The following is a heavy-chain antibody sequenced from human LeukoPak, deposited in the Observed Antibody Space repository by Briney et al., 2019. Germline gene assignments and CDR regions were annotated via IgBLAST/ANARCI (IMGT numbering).Heavy chain of an antibody. CDR3: ARDRAAEYYFDY. D-gene: IGHD3-10*01. CDR2: IGGSGSSL. V-gene: IGHV3-21*01. Sequence: GGSLRLSCAASGFTFNSYAMNWVRQAPGEGLEWVSSIGGSGSSLYYADSLKGRFTISRDNAKNSLYLQMNSLRAEDTAVYYCARDRAAEYYFDYWGQGTLVTVSS. CDR1: GFTFNSYA. J-gene: IGHJ4*02.